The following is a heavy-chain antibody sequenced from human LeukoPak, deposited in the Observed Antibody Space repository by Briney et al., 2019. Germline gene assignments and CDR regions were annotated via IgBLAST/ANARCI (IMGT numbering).Heavy chain of an antibody. V-gene: IGHV3-15*01. D-gene: IGHD1-26*01. CDR1: GFTFSNAW. CDR2: IKSKTDGGTT. Sequence: GGSLRLSCAASGFTFSNAWMSWVRQAPGKGLEWVGRIKSKTDGGTTDYAAPVKGRFTISRDDSKNTLYLQMNSLKTEDTAVYYCTTPGFRQWDYFDYWGQGTLVTVSS. J-gene: IGHJ4*02. CDR3: TTPGFRQWDYFDY.